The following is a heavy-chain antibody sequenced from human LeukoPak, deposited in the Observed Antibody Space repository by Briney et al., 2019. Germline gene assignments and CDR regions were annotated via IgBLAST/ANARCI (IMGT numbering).Heavy chain of an antibody. D-gene: IGHD2-2*01. V-gene: IGHV1-18*01. Sequence: ASVKVSCKASGYTFTSYGISWVRQAPGQGLEWMGWISAYNGNTNYAQKLQGRVTMTTDTSTSTAYMELRSLRSDDTAVYYCARVPIPHCSSTSCYGEIWFDPWGQGTLVTVSS. CDR1: GYTFTSYG. J-gene: IGHJ5*02. CDR2: ISAYNGNT. CDR3: ARVPIPHCSSTSCYGEIWFDP.